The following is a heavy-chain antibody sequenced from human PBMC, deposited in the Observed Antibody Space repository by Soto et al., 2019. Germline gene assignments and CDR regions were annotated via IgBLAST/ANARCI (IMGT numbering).Heavy chain of an antibody. CDR1: GGSITSGDYC. D-gene: IGHD3-22*01. CDR2: IYYSGGT. J-gene: IGHJ4*02. Sequence: SETLSLTCTVSGGSITSGDYCWSWIRQPPGKGLEWIGYIYYSGGTSYNPSLKSRVTISVDTSKNQFSLKLSSVTAADTAVYYCARDTGYYDSSGKNFFDYWGQGTLVTVSS. CDR3: ARDTGYYDSSGKNFFDY. V-gene: IGHV4-30-4*01.